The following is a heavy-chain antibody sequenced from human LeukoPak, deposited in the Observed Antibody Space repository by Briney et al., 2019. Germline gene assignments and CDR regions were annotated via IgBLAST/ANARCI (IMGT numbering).Heavy chain of an antibody. J-gene: IGHJ6*03. CDR3: ARGGSTFEYSYYYYYMDV. V-gene: IGHV3-7*01. D-gene: IGHD3-16*01. CDR2: IKQDGSEK. CDR1: GFTFSSYW. Sequence: GGSLRLSCAASGFTFSSYWMSWVRQAPGKGLEWVANIKQDGSEKYYVDPVKGRFTISRDNAKNSLYLQMNSLRAEDTAVYYCARGGSTFEYSYYYYYMDVWGKGTTVTVSS.